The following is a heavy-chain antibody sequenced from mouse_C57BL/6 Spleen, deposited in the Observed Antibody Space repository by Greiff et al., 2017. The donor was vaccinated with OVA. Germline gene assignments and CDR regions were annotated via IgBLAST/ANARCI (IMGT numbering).Heavy chain of an antibody. J-gene: IGHJ3*01. CDR1: GYTFTSYW. CDR2: IDPSDSYT. Sequence: QVQLQQPGAELVMPGASVKLSCKASGYTFTSYWMHWVKQRPGQGLEWIGEIDPSDSYTNYNQKFKGKSTLTVDKSSSTAYMPLSSLTSEYSAVYYCARLGESWFAYWGQGTLVTVSA. V-gene: IGHV1-69*01. D-gene: IGHD2-13*01. CDR3: ARLGESWFAY.